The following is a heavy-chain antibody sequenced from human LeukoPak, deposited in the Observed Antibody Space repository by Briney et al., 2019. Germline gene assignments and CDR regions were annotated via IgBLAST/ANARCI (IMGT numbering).Heavy chain of an antibody. CDR2: IYHSGST. CDR3: ARDRTVGITGTTGAFDI. CDR1: GVSISSGGYY. V-gene: IGHV4-30-2*01. Sequence: TPSETLSLTCTVSGVSISSGGYYWSWIRQPPGKGLEWIGYIYHSGSTYYNPSLKSRVTISVDRSKNQFSLKLSSVTAADTAVYYCARDRTVGITGTTGAFDIWGQGTMVTVSS. D-gene: IGHD1-7*01. J-gene: IGHJ3*02.